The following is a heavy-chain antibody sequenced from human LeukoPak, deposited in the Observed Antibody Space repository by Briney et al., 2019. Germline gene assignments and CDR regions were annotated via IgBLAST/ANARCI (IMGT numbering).Heavy chain of an antibody. CDR1: GGSISSYY. CDR2: IYTSGST. Sequence: PSETLSLTCTVSGGSISSYYWSWIRQPAGKGLEWIGRIYTSGSTNYNPSLKSRVTMSVDTSKNQFSLKLSSVTAADTAVYYCARALGDGYNYRHYYYGMDVWGQGTTVTVSS. D-gene: IGHD5-12*01. V-gene: IGHV4-4*07. J-gene: IGHJ6*02. CDR3: ARALGDGYNYRHYYYGMDV.